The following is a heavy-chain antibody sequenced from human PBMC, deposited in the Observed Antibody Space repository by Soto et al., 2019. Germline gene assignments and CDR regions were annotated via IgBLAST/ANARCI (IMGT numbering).Heavy chain of an antibody. CDR2: IDPKSGDT. V-gene: IGHV1-2*04. J-gene: IGHJ6*02. Sequence: ASVKVSCKTSGYTFSGYYMHWVRQAPGQGLEWMGWIDPKSGDTDYAQKFQGWATMTRDTSMSTVYMEVSRLRSDDTAVYYCARAGPRSAAAGIIYYYYAMDVWGQGTTVTVSS. CDR1: GYTFSGYY. CDR3: ARAGPRSAAAGIIYYYYAMDV. D-gene: IGHD6-13*01.